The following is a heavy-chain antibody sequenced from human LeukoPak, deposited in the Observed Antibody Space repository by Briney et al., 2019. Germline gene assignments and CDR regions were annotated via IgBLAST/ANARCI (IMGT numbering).Heavy chain of an antibody. Sequence: GASVKVSCKASGYTFTNYAMNWVRQAPGQGLEWMGWINTNTGNPTYAQGFTGQFVFSLYTSVSTAYLQISSLKAEDTAVYYCARDRVEYYYDSTNYLDAFDIWGQGTVVTVSS. J-gene: IGHJ3*02. V-gene: IGHV7-4-1*02. CDR1: GYTFTNYA. D-gene: IGHD3-22*01. CDR3: ARDRVEYYYDSTNYLDAFDI. CDR2: INTNTGNP.